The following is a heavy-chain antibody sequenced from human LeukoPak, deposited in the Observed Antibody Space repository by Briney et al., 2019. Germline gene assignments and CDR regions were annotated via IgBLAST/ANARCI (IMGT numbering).Heavy chain of an antibody. J-gene: IGHJ4*02. Sequence: PGGSLRLSCAASGFTFSTYGMSWVRQAPGKGLEWVSGISGSGGSTFYADSVKGRFTISRDNSKNTLFLRMNSLRAEDTAVYYCAKDSPIGVTMFCAGLDYWGQGTLVTVFS. CDR1: GFTFSTYG. D-gene: IGHD3-10*02. V-gene: IGHV3-23*01. CDR3: AKDSPIGVTMFCAGLDY. CDR2: ISGSGGST.